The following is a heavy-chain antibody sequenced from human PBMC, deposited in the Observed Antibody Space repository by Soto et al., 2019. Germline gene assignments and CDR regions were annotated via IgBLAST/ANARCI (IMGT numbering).Heavy chain of an antibody. V-gene: IGHV4-30-4*01. CDR1: GDSISTTNYY. Sequence: SETLSLTCTVSGDSISTTNYYWSWIRQPPGKGLEWIGYIYYSGSTYYNPSLKSRVTISVDTSKNQFSLKLSSVTAADTAVYYCARVGGYYYGSGDGVWFDPWGQGTLDTVSS. CDR2: IYYSGST. J-gene: IGHJ5*02. D-gene: IGHD3-10*01. CDR3: ARVGGYYYGSGDGVWFDP.